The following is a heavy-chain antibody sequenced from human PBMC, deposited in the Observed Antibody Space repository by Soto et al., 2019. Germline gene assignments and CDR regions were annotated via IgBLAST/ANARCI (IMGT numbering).Heavy chain of an antibody. CDR3: ARGRQPSIAVAGTVWFDP. J-gene: IGHJ5*02. D-gene: IGHD6-19*01. Sequence: SETLSLTCTVSGGSISSYYWSWIRQPPGKGLEWIGYIYYSGSTNYNPSLKSRVTISVDTSKNQFSLKLSSVTAADTAVYYCARGRQPSIAVAGTVWFDPWGQGTLVTVSS. CDR1: GGSISSYY. CDR2: IYYSGST. V-gene: IGHV4-59*01.